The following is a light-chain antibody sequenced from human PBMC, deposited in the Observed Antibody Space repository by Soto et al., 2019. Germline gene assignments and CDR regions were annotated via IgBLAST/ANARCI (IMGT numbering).Light chain of an antibody. J-gene: IGKJ1*01. CDR1: QSISSY. CDR2: AAS. V-gene: IGKV1-39*01. CDR3: QQSYSNPRT. Sequence: DIQLTQSPSSLSASVGDRVTITCRASQSISSYLNWYQQKPGKAPKLLIYAASSFQSGVPSRFSGSGSGTEFTLTISSLQPEDFATYYCQQSYSNPRTFGQGTKVEIK.